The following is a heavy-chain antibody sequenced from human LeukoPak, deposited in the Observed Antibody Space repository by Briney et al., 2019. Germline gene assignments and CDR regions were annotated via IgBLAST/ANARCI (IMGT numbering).Heavy chain of an antibody. CDR2: ISSSSSYI. CDR1: GFTFSSYS. J-gene: IGHJ4*02. Sequence: GGSLRLSCVASGFTFSSYSMNWVRQAPGKGLEWVSSISSSSSYIYYADSVKGRFTISRDNAKNSLYLQMNSLRAEDTAVYYCAREGTNWGSGYFDYWGQGTLVTVSS. V-gene: IGHV3-21*01. D-gene: IGHD7-27*01. CDR3: AREGTNWGSGYFDY.